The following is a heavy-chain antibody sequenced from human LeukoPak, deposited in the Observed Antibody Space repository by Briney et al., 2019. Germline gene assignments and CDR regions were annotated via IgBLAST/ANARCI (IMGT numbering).Heavy chain of an antibody. CDR3: ARRTYYYGSGSYFYY. CDR2: INHSEST. D-gene: IGHD3-10*01. CDR1: GGSFSGYY. J-gene: IGHJ4*02. V-gene: IGHV4-34*01. Sequence: SETLSLTCAVYGGSFSGYYWSWIRQPPGKGLEWIGEINHSESTNYNPSLKSRVTISVDTSKNQFSLKLSSVTAADTAVYYCARRTYYYGSGSYFYYWGQGTLVTVSS.